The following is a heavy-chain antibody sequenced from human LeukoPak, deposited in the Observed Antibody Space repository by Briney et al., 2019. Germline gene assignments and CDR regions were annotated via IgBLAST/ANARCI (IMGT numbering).Heavy chain of an antibody. D-gene: IGHD3-22*01. Sequence: ASVKVSCKASGYTFTNYGISWVRQAPGQGLEWMGWISAYNGNTNYAQKFQGRVTMTTDTSTSTAYMELRSLRSDDTAMYYCARSPLSYYYDSSGFSPWGQGTLVTVSS. J-gene: IGHJ5*02. CDR2: ISAYNGNT. CDR1: GYTFTNYG. V-gene: IGHV1-18*01. CDR3: ARSPLSYYYDSSGFSP.